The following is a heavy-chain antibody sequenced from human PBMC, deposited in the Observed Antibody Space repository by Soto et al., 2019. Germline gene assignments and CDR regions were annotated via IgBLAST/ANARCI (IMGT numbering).Heavy chain of an antibody. CDR2: IYKSATT. V-gene: IGHV4-30-4*01. CDR3: ARGRYCLTGRCFPNWFDS. D-gene: IGHD7-27*01. J-gene: IGHJ5*01. CDR1: GDSISNLDYF. Sequence: SETLSLTCSVSGDSISNLDYFWAWIRQPPGQALEYIGFIYKSATTYYNPSFESRVAISVDTSTSQFSLNVTSVTAADTAVYFCARGRYCLTGRCFPNWFDSWGQGALVTVSS.